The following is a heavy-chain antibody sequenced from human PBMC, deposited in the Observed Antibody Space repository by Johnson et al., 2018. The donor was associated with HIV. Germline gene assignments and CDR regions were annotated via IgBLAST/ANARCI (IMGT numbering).Heavy chain of an antibody. Sequence: QVQLVESGGGVVQPGRSLRLSCAASGFTFSSYGMHWVRQAPGKGLEWVAVIWSDGSKKHYADSVKGRFTISRDNSKNILYLQMNTLRAEDTAVYYCARDYGRGSRSGNWQQLATDAFDIWGQGTMVTVSS. CDR2: IWSDGSKK. V-gene: IGHV3-33*01. J-gene: IGHJ3*02. CDR3: ARDYGRGSRSGNWQQLATDAFDI. CDR1: GFTFSSYG. D-gene: IGHD6-13*01.